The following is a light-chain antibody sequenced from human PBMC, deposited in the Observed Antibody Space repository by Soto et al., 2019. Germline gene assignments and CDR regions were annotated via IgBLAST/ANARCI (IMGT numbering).Light chain of an antibody. Sequence: QSVLTQSPSASGTPGQRVTISCSGSRSNIGRNFAYWYQHVQGTAPRLLIQRKNERPSGVPDRFSGSKSGTSVSLAISGLRSDDEAAYYCAAWDDTLDAQVFGGGTQLTVL. CDR2: RKN. V-gene: IGLV1-47*01. CDR1: RSNIGRNF. J-gene: IGLJ3*02. CDR3: AAWDDTLDAQV.